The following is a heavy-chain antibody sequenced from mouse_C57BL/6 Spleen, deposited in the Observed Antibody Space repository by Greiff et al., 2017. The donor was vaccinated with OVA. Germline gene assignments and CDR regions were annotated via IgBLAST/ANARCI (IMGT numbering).Heavy chain of an antibody. CDR3: ARRATTVVPRWDFDD. D-gene: IGHD1-1*01. V-gene: IGHV15-2*01. J-gene: IGHJ1*03. Sequence: VQLQQSGSELRSPGSSVKLSCKDFDSEVFPIAYMSWVRKQPEHGFEWIGGILPGSGRTIYGEKFEDKATLDADTMSNTAYLELNSLTSEDSAIYDCARRATTVVPRWDFDDWGTGTTVTVSS. CDR1: DSEVFPIAY. CDR2: ILPGSGRT.